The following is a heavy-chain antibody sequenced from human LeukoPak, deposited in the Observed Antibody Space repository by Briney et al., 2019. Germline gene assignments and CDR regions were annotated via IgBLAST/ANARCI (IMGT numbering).Heavy chain of an antibody. V-gene: IGHV3-33*08. CDR1: GFRFNFFG. Sequence: GGSLRLSCAASGFRFNFFGMSWVRQAPGKGLEWVAFIRYDGSTKYYADSVKGRFTISRDNSKNTLYLQMSSLTVEDTAVYYCGRGMRDYYGLDYWGQGILVTVSS. D-gene: IGHD3-10*01. CDR2: IRYDGSTK. J-gene: IGHJ4*02. CDR3: GRGMRDYYGLDY.